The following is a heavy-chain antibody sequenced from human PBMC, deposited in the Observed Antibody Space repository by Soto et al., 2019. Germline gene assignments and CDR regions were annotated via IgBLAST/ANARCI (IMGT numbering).Heavy chain of an antibody. CDR3: AGRRYCTNGVCYTAFDI. J-gene: IGHJ3*02. V-gene: IGHV1-18*01. D-gene: IGHD2-8*01. CDR2: ISAYSGNT. Sequence: EASVKVSCKASGYTFTSYGIGWVRQAPGQGLEWMGWISAYSGNTNYAQKLQGRATMTTDTSTSTAYMELRSLRSDDTAVYYCAGRRYCTNGVCYTAFDIWGQGTMVTVSS. CDR1: GYTFTSYG.